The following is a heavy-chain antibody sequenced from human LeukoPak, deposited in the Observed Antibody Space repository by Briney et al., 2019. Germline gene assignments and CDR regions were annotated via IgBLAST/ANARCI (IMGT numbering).Heavy chain of an antibody. Sequence: PSETLSLTCTVSGGSISSYYWSWIRQPPGKGLEWSGYIYYSGSTNYNPSLKSRVTISVDTSKNQFSLKLSSVTAADTAVYYCARAEWYDSSGYPFDYWGQGTLVTVSS. V-gene: IGHV4-59*01. J-gene: IGHJ4*02. CDR1: GGSISSYY. CDR2: IYYSGST. CDR3: ARAEWYDSSGYPFDY. D-gene: IGHD3-22*01.